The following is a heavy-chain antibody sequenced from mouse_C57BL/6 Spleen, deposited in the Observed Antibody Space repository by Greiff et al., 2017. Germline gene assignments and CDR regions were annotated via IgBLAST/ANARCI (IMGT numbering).Heavy chain of an antibody. CDR1: GFNIKDYY. V-gene: IGHV14-2*01. J-gene: IGHJ3*01. D-gene: IGHD2-5*01. CDR3: AGEDHYSSCWYAY. Sequence: VQLQQSGAELVKPGASVKLSCTASGFNIKDYYMHWVKQRTEQGLEWIGRIDPEDGETTYAPNFQGKATITADTTSNTAYMQLSSLTSENTAVYYSAGEDHYSSCWYAYWGQGTLVTVSA. CDR2: IDPEDGET.